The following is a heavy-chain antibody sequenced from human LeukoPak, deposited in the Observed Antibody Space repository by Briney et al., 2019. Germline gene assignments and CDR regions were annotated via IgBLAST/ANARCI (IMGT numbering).Heavy chain of an antibody. CDR1: GYTFTTYY. D-gene: IGHD5-18*01. V-gene: IGHV1-46*01. J-gene: IGHJ4*02. CDR3: ARRLKRGYSYGPWGY. CDR2: INPSGGST. Sequence: ASVKVSCKASGYTFTTYYVHWVRQAPGQGLEWMGIINPSGGSTTYAQKFRGRLTMTRDMSTSTVYMELSSLRSEDTAVYYCARRLKRGYSYGPWGYWGQGTLVTVSS.